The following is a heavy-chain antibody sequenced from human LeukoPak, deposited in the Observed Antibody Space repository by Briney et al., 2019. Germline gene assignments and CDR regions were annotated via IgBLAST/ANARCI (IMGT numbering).Heavy chain of an antibody. CDR2: IDQDEKER. V-gene: IGHV3-7*01. CDR3: ARGLYGSGRRSLMAL. Sequence: GGSLRLSCVASGFPFHNYWMTWVRQAPGKGPEWVANIDQDEKERNYVDSVKGRFTISRDNAEKSLYLEMNSVGVEDTARYYCARGLYGSGRRSLMALWGPGTLVTVSS. D-gene: IGHD3-10*01. J-gene: IGHJ4*02. CDR1: GFPFHNYW.